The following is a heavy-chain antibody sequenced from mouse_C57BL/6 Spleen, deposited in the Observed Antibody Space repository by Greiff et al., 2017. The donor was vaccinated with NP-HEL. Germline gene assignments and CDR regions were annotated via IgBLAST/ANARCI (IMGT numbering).Heavy chain of an antibody. Sequence: VQLQQSGPELVKPGASVKISCKASGYTFTDYYMNWVKQSHGKSLEWIGDINPNNGGTSYNQKFKGKATLTVDKSSSTADMELRSLTSEDSAVYYCARSSYYRASLDYWGQGTTLTVSS. CDR1: GYTFTDYY. CDR2: INPNNGGT. CDR3: ARSSYYRASLDY. D-gene: IGHD2-12*01. J-gene: IGHJ2*01. V-gene: IGHV1-26*01.